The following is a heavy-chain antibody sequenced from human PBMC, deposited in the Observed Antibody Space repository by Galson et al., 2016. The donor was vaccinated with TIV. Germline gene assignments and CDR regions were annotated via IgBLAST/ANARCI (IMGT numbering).Heavy chain of an antibody. CDR1: GFIFSMYA. CDR3: ARDRSIYFYYGMDV. V-gene: IGHV3-30*04. Sequence: SLRLSCAASGFIFSMYAVHWVRQAPGKGLEWVAVISYDGSNKYYADSVKGRFTISRDNSKNTPSLQMNSLRAEDTAVYYCARDRSIYFYYGMDVWGQGTTVTVSS. CDR2: ISYDGSNK. J-gene: IGHJ6*02.